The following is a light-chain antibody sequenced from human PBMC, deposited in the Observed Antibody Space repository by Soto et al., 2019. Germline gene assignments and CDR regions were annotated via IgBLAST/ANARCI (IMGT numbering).Light chain of an antibody. Sequence: ETVMTQSPATLSVSPGERATLSCRASQSVNSNLAWYQQESGQPPRLLVFGASNRATGVPARFSGSGSGTEFTLTISGLQSEDFAVYFCQQYASWPRTFGGGTKVDIK. J-gene: IGKJ4*01. V-gene: IGKV3-15*01. CDR2: GAS. CDR3: QQYASWPRT. CDR1: QSVNSN.